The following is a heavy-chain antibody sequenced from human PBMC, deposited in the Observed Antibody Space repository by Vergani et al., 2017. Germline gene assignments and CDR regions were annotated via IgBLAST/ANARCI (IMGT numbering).Heavy chain of an antibody. V-gene: IGHV4-39*01. CDR3: AREPGGGAR. D-gene: IGHD3-16*01. CDR1: GGSITSSSYY. J-gene: IGHJ4*02. Sequence: QLHLQESGPGLVKPSETLSLTCTVSGGSITSSSYYWGWIRQPPGKGLEWIGNIYHSGGAYYNPSLKGRVTISVDTSKNQFSLKLSSVTAADTAVYYCAREPGGGARWGQGTLVTVSS. CDR2: IYHSGGA.